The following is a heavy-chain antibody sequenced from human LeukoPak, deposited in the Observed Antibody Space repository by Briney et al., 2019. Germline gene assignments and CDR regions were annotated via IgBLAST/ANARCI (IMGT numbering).Heavy chain of an antibody. D-gene: IGHD2-15*01. J-gene: IGHJ3*01. V-gene: IGHV3-74*01. CDR3: AKSQVLPDDVFDV. CDR2: LNGAGTST. CDR1: GFTFSNYW. Sequence: GGSLRLSCVASGFTFSNYWMHWVRQAPGKGPVWVSRLNGAGTSTSYADSVKGRFTISRDNAKNTLYLQMNSLRVEDTAVYFRAKSQVLPDDVFDVWGQGTTVTVSS.